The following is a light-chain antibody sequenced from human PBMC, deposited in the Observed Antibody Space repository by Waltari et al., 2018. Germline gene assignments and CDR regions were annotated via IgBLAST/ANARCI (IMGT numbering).Light chain of an antibody. Sequence: EIVLTQSPGTLSLSPGERATLSCRASQSVLSYYLAWYQQKPVQAPRLLIYGASSRTTGIPDRFSGSGSGTDFTLTISRLEPEDFAVYYCQQYGASAITFGQGTRLEIK. CDR3: QQYGASAIT. V-gene: IGKV3-20*01. CDR2: GAS. J-gene: IGKJ5*01. CDR1: QSVLSYY.